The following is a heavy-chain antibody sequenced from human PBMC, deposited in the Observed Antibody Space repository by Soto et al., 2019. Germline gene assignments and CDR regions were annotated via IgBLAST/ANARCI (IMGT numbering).Heavy chain of an antibody. CDR2: IYHSGST. V-gene: IGHV4-4*02. Sequence: PSETLSLTCAVSSGSISSSNWWSWVRQPPGKGLEWIGEIYHSGSTNYNPSLKSRVTISVDKSKNQFSLKLSSVTAADTAVYYCAGRRSYDFWSGYYSFTKWFDPWGQGTLVTVSS. J-gene: IGHJ5*02. D-gene: IGHD3-3*01. CDR3: AGRRSYDFWSGYYSFTKWFDP. CDR1: SGSISSSNW.